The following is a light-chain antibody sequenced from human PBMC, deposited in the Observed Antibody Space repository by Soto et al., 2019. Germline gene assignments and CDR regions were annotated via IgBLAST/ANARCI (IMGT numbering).Light chain of an antibody. CDR1: QSVSSSY. V-gene: IGKV3-20*01. Sequence: EIVLTQSPGTLSLSPGERATLSCRASQSVSSSYLAWYQQKPGQAPRLLIYGASSRATGIPDRFSGSGSGTDFTLIISRLEPEDFAVYYCQLYGISPLFTFGPGTKVDIK. CDR3: QLYGISPLFT. CDR2: GAS. J-gene: IGKJ3*01.